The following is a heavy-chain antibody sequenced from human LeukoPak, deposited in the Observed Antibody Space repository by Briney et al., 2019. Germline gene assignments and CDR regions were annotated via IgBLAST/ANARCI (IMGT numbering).Heavy chain of an antibody. Sequence: SETLSLTCTVSGGSISSYYWSWIRQPPGKGLEWIGYIYYSGSTNYNPSLKSRVTISVDTSKNQFSLKLSSVTAADTAVYYCASGDYVGSGYYYYYYMDVWGKGTTVTISS. CDR3: ASGDYVGSGYYYYYYMDV. V-gene: IGHV4-59*01. D-gene: IGHD4-17*01. CDR2: IYYSGST. CDR1: GGSISSYY. J-gene: IGHJ6*03.